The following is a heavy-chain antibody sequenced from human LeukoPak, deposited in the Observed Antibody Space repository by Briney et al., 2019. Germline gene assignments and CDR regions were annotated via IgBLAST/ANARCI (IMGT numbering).Heavy chain of an antibody. J-gene: IGHJ4*02. V-gene: IGHV1-69*05. CDR1: GGTFSSYA. D-gene: IGHD3-22*01. Sequence: SVKVSCKASGGTFSSYAISWVRQAPGQGLEWMGRIIPIFGTANYAQKFRGRVTITTDESTSTAYMELSSLRSEDTAVYYCARFPLGGYYYFDYWGQGTLVTVSS. CDR3: ARFPLGGYYYFDY. CDR2: IIPIFGTA.